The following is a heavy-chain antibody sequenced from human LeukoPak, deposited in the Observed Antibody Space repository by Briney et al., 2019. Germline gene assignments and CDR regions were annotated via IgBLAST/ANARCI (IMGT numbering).Heavy chain of an antibody. Sequence: GGSLRLSCAASGFTVSSNYMSWVRQAPGKGLEWVSVIYSGGSTYYADSVKGRFTISRDNSKNTLYLQMNSLRAEDTAVYYCAKDDLSGYDYDYFDYWGQGTLVTVSS. CDR1: GFTVSSNY. CDR2: IYSGGST. CDR3: AKDDLSGYDYDYFDY. J-gene: IGHJ4*02. D-gene: IGHD5-12*01. V-gene: IGHV3-66*01.